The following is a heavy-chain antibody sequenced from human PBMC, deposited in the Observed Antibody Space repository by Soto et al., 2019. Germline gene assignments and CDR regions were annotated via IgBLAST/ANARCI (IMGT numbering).Heavy chain of an antibody. CDR1: GGTFSSYA. Sequence: GASVKVSCKASGGTFSSYAISWVRQAPGQGLEWMGGIIPIFGTANYAQKFQGRVTITADESTSTAYMELSSLRSEDTAVYYCARDDTLGSGSYYVGGYYYYGMDVWGQGTXVTVPS. V-gene: IGHV1-69*13. CDR2: IIPIFGTA. J-gene: IGHJ6*02. CDR3: ARDDTLGSGSYYVGGYYYYGMDV. D-gene: IGHD1-26*01.